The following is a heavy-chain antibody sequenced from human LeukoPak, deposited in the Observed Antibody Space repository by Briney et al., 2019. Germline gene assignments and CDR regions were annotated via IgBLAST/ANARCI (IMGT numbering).Heavy chain of an antibody. J-gene: IGHJ4*02. CDR2: ISAYNGNT. CDR1: GYTYTSYA. D-gene: IGHD2/OR15-2a*01. V-gene: IGHV1-18*01. Sequence: ASVKVSCKASGYTYTSYAISWVRQAPGQGLEWLGWISAYNGNTNYAQKLQGRVTMTTDTSTSTAYMELRSLRSDDTAVYYCARGAPMRPLSLDFWGQGTLVTVSS. CDR3: ARGAPMRPLSLDF.